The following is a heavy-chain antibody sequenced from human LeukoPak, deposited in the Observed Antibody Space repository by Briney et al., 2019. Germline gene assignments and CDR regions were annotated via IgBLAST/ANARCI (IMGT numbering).Heavy chain of an antibody. CDR2: IYTSGST. V-gene: IGHV4-61*02. CDR1: GGSISSSSYY. D-gene: IGHD5-12*01. CDR3: ARGRYSGYSYYYYYMDV. J-gene: IGHJ6*03. Sequence: SETLSLTCTVSGGSISSSSYYWGWIRQPPGKGLEWIGRIYTSGSTNYNPSLKSRVTISVDTSKNQFSLKLSSVTAADTAVYYCARGRYSGYSYYYYYMDVWGKGTTVTVSS.